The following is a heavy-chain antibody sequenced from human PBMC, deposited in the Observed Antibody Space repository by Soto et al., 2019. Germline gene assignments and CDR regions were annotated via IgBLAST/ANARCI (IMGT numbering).Heavy chain of an antibody. J-gene: IGHJ6*01. CDR3: ARGPGGATKPYYYYAMDV. CDR1: GYTFNSHG. V-gene: IGHV1-18*04. Sequence: QVRLVQSGGEVKKPGTSVKVSCKASGYTFNSHGISWVRQAPGQGLEWMGWINTYSGKTNYAQKFQGRVTMTTTTPTNTTYLKLRSLRSGDTAVYYCARGPGGATKPYYYYAMDVWGQGTPITVSS. CDR2: INTYSGKT. D-gene: IGHD1-26*01.